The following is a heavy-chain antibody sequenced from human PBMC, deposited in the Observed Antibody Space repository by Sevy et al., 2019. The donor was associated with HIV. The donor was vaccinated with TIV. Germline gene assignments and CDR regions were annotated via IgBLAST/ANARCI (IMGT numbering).Heavy chain of an antibody. V-gene: IGHV3-15*01. CDR1: GLTFSNAW. CDR2: IKSKTDGGTT. CDR3: TTDLRNYYDSSGYYPVFDY. D-gene: IGHD3-22*01. Sequence: GGSLRLSCAASGLTFSNAWMSWVRQAPGKGLEWVGRIKSKTDGGTTDYAAPVKGRFTISRDDSKNTLYLQMNSLKTEDTAVYYCTTDLRNYYDSSGYYPVFDYWGQGTLVTVSS. J-gene: IGHJ4*02.